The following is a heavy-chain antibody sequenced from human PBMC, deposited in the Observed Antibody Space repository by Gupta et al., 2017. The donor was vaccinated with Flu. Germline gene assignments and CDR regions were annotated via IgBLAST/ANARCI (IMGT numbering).Heavy chain of an antibody. J-gene: IGHJ4*02. Sequence: QVQLVESGGGVVPPGRSLRLSCAASGFTFSSYGMHWVRQAPGKGLEGVAVISYDGSNKYYADSVKGRFTISRDNSKNTLYLQMNSLRAEDTAVYYCAKDGQWRVHYYYFDYGGQGTLVTVSS. CDR3: AKDGQWRVHYYYFDY. CDR1: GFTFSSYG. V-gene: IGHV3-30*18. CDR2: ISYDGSNK. D-gene: IGHD6-19*01.